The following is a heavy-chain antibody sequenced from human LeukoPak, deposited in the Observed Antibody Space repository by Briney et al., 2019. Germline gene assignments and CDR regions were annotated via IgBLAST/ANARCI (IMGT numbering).Heavy chain of an antibody. CDR3: ARHFFEDYYGSGSYYSNFDY. CDR1: GGSISSSSYY. Sequence: PSETLSLTCTVAGGSISSSSYYWGWLRQPPGKGLEWIASIYYSGSTYYNPSLKSRVTISVDTSKNQFSLKLSSVTAADTAVYYCARHFFEDYYGSGSYYSNFDYWGQGTLVTVSS. CDR2: IYYSGST. D-gene: IGHD3-10*01. J-gene: IGHJ4*02. V-gene: IGHV4-39*01.